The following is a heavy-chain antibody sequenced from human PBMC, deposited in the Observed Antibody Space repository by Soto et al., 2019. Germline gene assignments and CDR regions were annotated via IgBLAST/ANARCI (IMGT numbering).Heavy chain of an antibody. CDR1: GFTFSSYA. CDR3: AKSGIVVVTAILVDY. V-gene: IGHV3-23*01. D-gene: IGHD2-21*02. J-gene: IGHJ4*02. Sequence: PGGSLRLSCAASGFTFSSYAMSWVRQAPGKGLEWVSAISGSGGSTYYADSVKGRFTISRDNSKNTLYLQMNSLRAEDTAVYYCAKSGIVVVTAILVDYWGQGTLVTVSS. CDR2: ISGSGGST.